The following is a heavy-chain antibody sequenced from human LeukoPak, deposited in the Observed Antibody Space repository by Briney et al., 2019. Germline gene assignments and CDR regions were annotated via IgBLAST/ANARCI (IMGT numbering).Heavy chain of an antibody. CDR2: RNPNSGNS. Sequence: ASVKVSCKASGYTFTNYDINWVRQATGQGLEWMGYRNPNSGNSAYAQKFQGRVTITTDASISTAYMELSGLRSEDTALYYCTREGLDYWGQGTLVTVSS. CDR1: GYTFTNYD. CDR3: TREGLDY. J-gene: IGHJ4*02. V-gene: IGHV1-8*01.